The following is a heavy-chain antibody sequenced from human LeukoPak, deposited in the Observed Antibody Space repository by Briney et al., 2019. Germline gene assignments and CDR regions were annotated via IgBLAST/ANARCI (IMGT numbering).Heavy chain of an antibody. CDR2: INAGNGNT. D-gene: IGHD3-9*01. V-gene: IGHV1-3*01. Sequence: ASVKVSCKASGYTFTSYAMHWVRQAPGQRLEWMGWINAGNGNTKYTQEFQGRVTITRDTSASTAYMELRSLRSDDTAVYYCARDEARGYDILTGYSLYYYYMDVWGKGTTVTISS. J-gene: IGHJ6*03. CDR1: GYTFTSYA. CDR3: ARDEARGYDILTGYSLYYYYMDV.